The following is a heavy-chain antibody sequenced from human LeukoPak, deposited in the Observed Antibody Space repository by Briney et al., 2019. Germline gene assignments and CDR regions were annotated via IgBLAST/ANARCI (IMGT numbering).Heavy chain of an antibody. J-gene: IGHJ4*02. V-gene: IGHV4-31*03. CDR2: TYYSGST. Sequence: PSETLSLTCTVSGGSISSSSYSWGWIRQHPGKGLEWIGYTYYSGSTYYNPSLKSRVTISVDTSKNQFSLKLSSVTAADTAVYYCARATSYYDILTGYYNAPPYLDYWGQGTLVTVSS. D-gene: IGHD3-9*01. CDR1: GGSISSSSYS. CDR3: ARATSYYDILTGYYNAPPYLDY.